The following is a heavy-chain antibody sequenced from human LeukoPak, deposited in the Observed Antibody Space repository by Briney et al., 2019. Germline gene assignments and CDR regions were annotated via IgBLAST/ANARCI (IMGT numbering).Heavy chain of an antibody. CDR1: GGSISNYY. J-gene: IGHJ5*02. D-gene: IGHD3-10*01. Sequence: SETLSLTCTVSGGSISNYYWSWIRQPPGKGLEWIGYIYYSGSTNYKPSLKSRVTISVDTSKNQFSLKLNSVTAADTAVYYCARGGYYGSGNNFRFDPWGQGTLVTVSS. CDR3: ARGGYYGSGNNFRFDP. V-gene: IGHV4-59*01. CDR2: IYYSGST.